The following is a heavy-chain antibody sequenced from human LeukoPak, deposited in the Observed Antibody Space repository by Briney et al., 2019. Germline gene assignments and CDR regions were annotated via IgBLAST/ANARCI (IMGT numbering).Heavy chain of an antibody. CDR2: IYTSGST. V-gene: IGHV4-4*07. CDR1: GGSISNYY. J-gene: IGHJ4*02. CDR3: AREGLVGELLY. Sequence: SETLSLTCIVSGGSISNYYWSWIRQPAGKGLEWIGRIYTSGSTNYNPSLKSRVTMSVDTSKNQFSLKLSSVTAADTAVYYCAREGLVGELLYWGQGTLVTVSS. D-gene: IGHD1-26*01.